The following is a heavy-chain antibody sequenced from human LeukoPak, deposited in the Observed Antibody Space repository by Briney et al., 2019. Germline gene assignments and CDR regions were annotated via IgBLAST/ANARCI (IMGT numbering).Heavy chain of an antibody. J-gene: IGHJ6*03. V-gene: IGHV1-8*03. D-gene: IGHD6-19*01. CDR3: ARGISSGWFNYYYYYMDV. Sequence: GASVKVSCKASGYTFTSYDNNWVRHATGQGLEGMGWMNPNSGNTGYAQKFQGRVTITRNTSISTAYMELSSLRPEDTAVYYCARGISSGWFNYYYYYMDVWGKGTTVTVSS. CDR1: GYTFTSYD. CDR2: MNPNSGNT.